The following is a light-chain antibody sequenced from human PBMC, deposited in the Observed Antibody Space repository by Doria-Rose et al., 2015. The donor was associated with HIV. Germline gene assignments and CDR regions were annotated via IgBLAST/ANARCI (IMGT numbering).Light chain of an antibody. Sequence: IQLTQSPSSFSASTGDRVTITCRASQNVDNYLAWYQQQPGKAPKLLIYAASTLQSGVPSRFSGSGSGTDFTLTISSLQSEDFATYYCRQYYGYPYTFGQGTKLEIK. J-gene: IGKJ2*01. V-gene: IGKV1-8*01. CDR3: RQYYGYPYT. CDR2: AAS. CDR1: QNVDNY.